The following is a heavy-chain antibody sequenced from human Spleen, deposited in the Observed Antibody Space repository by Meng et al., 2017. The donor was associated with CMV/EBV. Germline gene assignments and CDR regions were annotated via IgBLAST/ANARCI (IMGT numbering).Heavy chain of an antibody. CDR1: GGSISSSSYY. V-gene: IGHV4-39*01. J-gene: IGHJ4*02. CDR3: ARGYDSSGFETDY. CDR2: IYYSGST. D-gene: IGHD3-22*01. Sequence: SETLSLTCTVSGGSISSSSYYWGWIRQPPGKGLEWIGSIYYSGSTYYNPSLKSRVTISVDTSKNQFSLKLSSVTAADTAVYYCARGYDSSGFETDYWGQGTLVTVSS.